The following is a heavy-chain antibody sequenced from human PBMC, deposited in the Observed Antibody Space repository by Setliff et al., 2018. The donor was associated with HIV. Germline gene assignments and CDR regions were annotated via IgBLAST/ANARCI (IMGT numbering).Heavy chain of an antibody. Sequence: GGSLRLSCAASGFTFSDYYMSWIRQAPGKGLEWVSYISSSGSTIYYADSVKGRFTISRDNAKNSLYLQMNSLRAEDTAVYYCARDPYYYDSSGPDDALDIWGQGTMVTVSS. D-gene: IGHD3-22*01. V-gene: IGHV3-11*04. J-gene: IGHJ3*02. CDR2: ISSSGSTI. CDR1: GFTFSDYY. CDR3: ARDPYYYDSSGPDDALDI.